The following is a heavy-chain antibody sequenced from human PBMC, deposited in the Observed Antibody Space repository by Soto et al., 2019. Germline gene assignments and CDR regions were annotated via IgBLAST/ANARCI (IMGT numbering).Heavy chain of an antibody. CDR1: GFTFADFA. D-gene: IGHD5-18*01. CDR2: IAASGIST. V-gene: IGHV3-23*01. J-gene: IGHJ4*02. Sequence: EVQLLESGGGLVQPGVSLRLSCAASGFTFADFAMTWVRQAPGKGLEWISTIAASGISTYYAESVKGRFTISRENSKKMLYLQMKSLRADDTAVYYCASLAIFYQRTAMSDYSGQGTLVTVSS. CDR3: ASLAIFYQRTAMSDY.